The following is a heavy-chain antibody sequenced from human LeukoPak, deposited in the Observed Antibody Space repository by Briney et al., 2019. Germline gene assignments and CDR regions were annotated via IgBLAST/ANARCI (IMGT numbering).Heavy chain of an antibody. CDR2: IYYSGST. CDR1: GGSISSSSYY. V-gene: IGHV4-39*01. CDR3: ARHVEGFDP. J-gene: IGHJ5*02. Sequence: SETLSLTCTVSGGSISSSSYYWGWIRQPPGKGLEWIGSIYYSGSTYYNPSLKSRVTISVDTSKNQFSLKLSSVTAADTAVYYCARHVEGFDPWGQGTLVTVSS. D-gene: IGHD5-24*01.